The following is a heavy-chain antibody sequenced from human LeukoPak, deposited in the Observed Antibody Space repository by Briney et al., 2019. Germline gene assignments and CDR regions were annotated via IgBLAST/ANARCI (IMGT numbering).Heavy chain of an antibody. Sequence: GGSLRLSCAASAFTFSSYAMNWVRQAPGKGLEWVSSISSSSSYIYYADSVKGRFTISRDNAKNSLYLQMNSLRAEDTAVYYCARGPPAGYYYDSSGDDAFDIWGQGTMVTVSS. CDR3: ARGPPAGYYYDSSGDDAFDI. CDR2: ISSSSSYI. CDR1: AFTFSSYA. D-gene: IGHD3-22*01. V-gene: IGHV3-21*01. J-gene: IGHJ3*02.